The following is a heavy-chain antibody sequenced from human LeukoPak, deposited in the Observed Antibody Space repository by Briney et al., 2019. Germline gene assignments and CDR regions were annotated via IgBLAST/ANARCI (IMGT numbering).Heavy chain of an antibody. J-gene: IGHJ3*02. CDR2: INSDGSST. V-gene: IGHV3-74*01. CDR1: GCTFSSYW. Sequence: GGALRLSCAASGCTFSSYWMHWVRQAPGKGLVWVSRINSDGSSTSYADSVKGRFTISRDNAKNTLYLQMHSLRAEDTAVYYCARRAAAGNGFLIWGQGTMVTVSS. CDR3: ARRAAAGNGFLI. D-gene: IGHD6-13*01.